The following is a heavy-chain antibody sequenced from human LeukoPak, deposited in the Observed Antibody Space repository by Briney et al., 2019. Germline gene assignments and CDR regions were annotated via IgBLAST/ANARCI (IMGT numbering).Heavy chain of an antibody. CDR1: GFPFSSFL. D-gene: IGHD4-17*01. Sequence: GGSLRLSCAASGFPFSSFLMRWVRQAPGEGPEWVANIKRDGIEKYYVDSVRGRFAISRESGKNALYLQMNSLRAEDTAVYYCVREGKEDYGDYVAVDIWGQGTMVTVSS. CDR3: VREGKEDYGDYVAVDI. CDR2: IKRDGIEK. V-gene: IGHV3-7*01. J-gene: IGHJ3*02.